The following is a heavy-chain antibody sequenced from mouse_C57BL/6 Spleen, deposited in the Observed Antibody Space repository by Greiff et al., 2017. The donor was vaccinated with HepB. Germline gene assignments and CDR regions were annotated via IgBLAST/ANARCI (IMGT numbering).Heavy chain of an antibody. CDR3: ARVPFTTSRDWFAY. V-gene: IGHV14-2*01. J-gene: IGHJ3*01. D-gene: IGHD1-1*01. CDR1: GFNIKDYY. Sequence: EVQLQQSGAELVKPGASVKLSCTASGFNIKDYYMHWVKQRTEQGLEWIGRIDPEGCETKYAPKFQGKATIPADTSSNTADMQLSSLTSDDTAVYYCARVPFTTSRDWFAYWGQGTLVTVSA. CDR2: IDPEGCET.